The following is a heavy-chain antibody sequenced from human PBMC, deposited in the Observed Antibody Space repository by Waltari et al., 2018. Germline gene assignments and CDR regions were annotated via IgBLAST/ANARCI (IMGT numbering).Heavy chain of an antibody. Sequence: EVQLVESGGGLVKPGGSLRLSCAASGFTFSIYTIIWVRQAPGKGLEWVSSIGTSSRYIYYADAVKGRFTISRDNARSSLYLQMNSLRADDTAVYYCAKEGRGGGTYLDYFDSWGQGTLVTVSS. D-gene: IGHD1-26*01. CDR3: AKEGRGGGTYLDYFDS. V-gene: IGHV3-21*06. CDR2: IGTSSRYI. CDR1: GFTFSIYT. J-gene: IGHJ4*02.